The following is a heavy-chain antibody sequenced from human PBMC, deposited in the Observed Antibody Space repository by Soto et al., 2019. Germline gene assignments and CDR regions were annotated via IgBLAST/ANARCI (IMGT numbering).Heavy chain of an antibody. CDR2: IYWDDDK. V-gene: IGHV2-5*02. J-gene: IGHJ4*02. D-gene: IGHD7-27*01. CDR1: GFSLSSVGVG. Sequence: QITLKESGPTLVKPTQTLTLTCSFSGFSLSSVGVGVGWIRQPPGKALEWLALIYWDDDKRYSPSLKSRLTIPQDTSKNQLVLTMTNSDPVDTATYYCAHTLDWGEGRFDYWGQGTLVTVSS. CDR3: AHTLDWGEGRFDY.